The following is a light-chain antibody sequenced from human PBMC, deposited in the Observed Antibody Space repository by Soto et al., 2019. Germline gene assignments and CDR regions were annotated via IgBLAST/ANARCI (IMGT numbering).Light chain of an antibody. CDR2: GAS. J-gene: IGKJ2*01. CDR3: QQYALSPTT. V-gene: IGKV3-20*01. Sequence: DIVLTQSPGTLSLSPGERTSLSCRASQSLSSTYLAWYQQKPGQAPRLLIFGASSRATCVPDRFSGSGSGTDFTLTISRLEPEDFAVYYCQQYALSPTTFGQGTKLEIK. CDR1: QSLSSTY.